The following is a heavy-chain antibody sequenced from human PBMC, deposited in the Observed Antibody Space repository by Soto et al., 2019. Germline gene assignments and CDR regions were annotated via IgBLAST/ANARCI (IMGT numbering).Heavy chain of an antibody. CDR3: ARQAID. Sequence: QVQLQESGPGLVKPSETLSLTCTVSGGSISDYYWSWFRQAPGKGLDWIGYVYYSGSTNYNPSLQSRVTISVDTSKNQFSLKLRYVPAADTAVYYCARQAIDWGQGTLVTVSS. V-gene: IGHV4-59*08. CDR1: GGSISDYY. J-gene: IGHJ4*02. CDR2: VYYSGST.